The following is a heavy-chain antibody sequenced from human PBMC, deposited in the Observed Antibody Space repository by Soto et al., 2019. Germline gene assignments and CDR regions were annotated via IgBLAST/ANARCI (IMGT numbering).Heavy chain of an antibody. CDR2: INAHSGGT. CDR1: GFSFTGYY. V-gene: IGHV1-2*02. J-gene: IGHJ5*02. D-gene: IGHD6-6*01. CDR3: AKDLTRQLAYWLDP. Sequence: SVKVSCKASGFSFTGYYIHWLRQAPGQGLEWMGWINAHSGGTEYAQKFQGRVTLTRDTSIATAYLTLTSLTSDDTALYYCAKDLTRQLAYWLDPWGQGTQVTV.